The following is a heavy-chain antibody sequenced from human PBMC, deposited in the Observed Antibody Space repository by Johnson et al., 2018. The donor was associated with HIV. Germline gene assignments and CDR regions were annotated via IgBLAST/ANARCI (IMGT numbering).Heavy chain of an antibody. J-gene: IGHJ3*02. CDR3: ASLAAQDAFDI. V-gene: IGHV3-48*04. CDR1: GFTFISYG. CDR2: ISSSGGTV. D-gene: IGHD6-25*01. Sequence: VQLVESGGGVVQPGRSLRLSCAASGFTFISYGMHWIRQAPGKGLEWVSYISSSGGTVYYADSVKGRFTISRDNAKNSLYLQMNSLRAEDTALYYCASLAAQDAFDIWGQGTMVTVSS.